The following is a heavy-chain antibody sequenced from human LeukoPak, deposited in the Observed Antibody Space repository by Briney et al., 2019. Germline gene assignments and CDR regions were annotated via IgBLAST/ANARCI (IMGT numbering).Heavy chain of an antibody. J-gene: IGHJ5*02. Sequence: SETLSLTCAVYGGSFSGYYWSWIRQPPGKGLEWIGEINHSGSTNYNPSLKSRVTISVDTSKNQFSLKLSSVTAADTAVYYCAGKSITFGGVIVPNWFDPWGQGTLVTVSS. CDR1: GGSFSGYY. V-gene: IGHV4-34*01. CDR2: INHSGST. CDR3: AGKSITFGGVIVPNWFDP. D-gene: IGHD3-16*02.